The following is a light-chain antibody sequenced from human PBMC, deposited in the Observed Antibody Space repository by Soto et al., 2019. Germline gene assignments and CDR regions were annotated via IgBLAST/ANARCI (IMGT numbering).Light chain of an antibody. CDR2: GAS. Sequence: EIVLTQSPGTLALSPGERATLSCWASQSVSSNFLAWYQQKPGHAPRLLIYGASSRATGIPDRISCSGSWSDLIIIISRLEAKFFAVFYCKLSCSSPRNFGKGTKDEFK. J-gene: IGKJ1*01. V-gene: IGKV3-20*01. CDR1: QSVSSNF. CDR3: KLSCSSPRN.